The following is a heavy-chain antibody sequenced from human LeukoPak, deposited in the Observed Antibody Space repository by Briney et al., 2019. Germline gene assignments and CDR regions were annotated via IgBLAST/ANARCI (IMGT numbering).Heavy chain of an antibody. CDR1: GGSISSYY. D-gene: IGHD5-18*01. Sequence: PSETLSLTCTVSGGSISSYYWSWIRQPPGKGLEWIGYIYYSGSTNYNPSLKSRVTISVDTSKNQFSLKLSSVTAADTAVYYCARHLRDTPYYFDYWGQGTLVTVSS. CDR3: ARHLRDTPYYFDY. J-gene: IGHJ4*02. CDR2: IYYSGST. V-gene: IGHV4-59*01.